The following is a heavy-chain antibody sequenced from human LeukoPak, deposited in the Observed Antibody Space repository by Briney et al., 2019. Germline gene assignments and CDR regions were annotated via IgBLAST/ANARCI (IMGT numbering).Heavy chain of an antibody. CDR2: IYYSGST. CDR1: GGSISSYY. V-gene: IGHV4-59*12. D-gene: IGHD4-17*01. J-gene: IGHJ5*02. CDR3: ARANSAVTAAYNWFDP. Sequence: PSETLSLTCTVSGGSISSYYWSWIRQPPGKGLEWIGYIYYSGSTYYNPSLKSRVTISVDTSKNQFSLKLSSVTAADTAVYYCARANSAVTAAYNWFDPWGQGTLVTVSS.